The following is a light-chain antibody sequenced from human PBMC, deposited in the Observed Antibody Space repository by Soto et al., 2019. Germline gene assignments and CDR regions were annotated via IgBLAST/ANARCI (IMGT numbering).Light chain of an antibody. Sequence: EIVMTQSPATLSVSPGERATLSCRARQSVNNNLAWYQQKPGQAPRLLIYDASTRATGVPARFSGSWSGTEFTLTISSLQAEDFALYYCQQYNNWPLTFGGGTKVEIK. V-gene: IGKV3-15*01. J-gene: IGKJ4*01. CDR1: QSVNNN. CDR2: DAS. CDR3: QQYNNWPLT.